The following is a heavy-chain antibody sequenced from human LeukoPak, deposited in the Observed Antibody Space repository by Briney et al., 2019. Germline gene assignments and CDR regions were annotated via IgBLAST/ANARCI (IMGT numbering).Heavy chain of an antibody. J-gene: IGHJ5*02. CDR1: GYTLTELS. CDR2: FDPEDGET. Sequence: ASVKVSCKVSGYTLTELSMHWVRQAPGKGLEWMGGFDPEDGETIYAQKFQGRVTMTEDTSTDTAYMELSSLRSEDTAVYYCAREAKGNIVVVPAAMRLDPWGQGTLVTVSS. V-gene: IGHV1-24*01. D-gene: IGHD2-2*01. CDR3: AREAKGNIVVVPAAMRLDP.